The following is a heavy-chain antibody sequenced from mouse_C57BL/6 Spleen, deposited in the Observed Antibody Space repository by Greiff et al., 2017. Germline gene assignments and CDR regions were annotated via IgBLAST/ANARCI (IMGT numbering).Heavy chain of an antibody. D-gene: IGHD2-4*01. J-gene: IGHJ2*01. CDR1: GFTFSSYA. Sequence: EVKLMESGEGLVKPGGSLKLPCAASGFTFSSYAMSWVRQTPEKRLEWVAYISSGGGYIYYADTVKGRFTISRENARNTLYLQMSSLKSEDTAMYYCTREDPDYDPFDYWGQGTTLTVSS. CDR3: TREDPDYDPFDY. CDR2: ISSGGGYI. V-gene: IGHV5-9-1*02.